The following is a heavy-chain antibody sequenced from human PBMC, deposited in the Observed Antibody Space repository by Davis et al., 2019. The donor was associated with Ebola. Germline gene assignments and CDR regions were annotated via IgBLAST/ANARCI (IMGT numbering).Heavy chain of an antibody. J-gene: IGHJ4*02. Sequence: HTGGSLRLSCAASGFTFTSYSMNWVRHAPGKGLVWVSRIYNDGSSTSYADSVKGRFTISRDNAKNTLYLQMNSLRGDDTAIYYCARIRMFDTLTGFYSGDFDNWGQGTLVTVSS. CDR2: IYNDGSST. D-gene: IGHD3-9*01. CDR1: GFTFTSYS. CDR3: ARIRMFDTLTGFYSGDFDN. V-gene: IGHV3-74*01.